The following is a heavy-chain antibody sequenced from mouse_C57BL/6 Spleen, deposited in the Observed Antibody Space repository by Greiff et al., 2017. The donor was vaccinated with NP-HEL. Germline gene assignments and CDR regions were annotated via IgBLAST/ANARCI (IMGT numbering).Heavy chain of an antibody. D-gene: IGHD1-1*02. CDR3: GRKGRYYGFDY. Sequence: QVQLQQPGTELVKPGASVKLSCKASGYTFTSYWMHWVKQRPGQGLEWIGNINPSNGGTNYNEKFKSKATLTVDKSSSTAYMQLSSLTSEDSAGYCGGRKGRYYGFDYWGQGTTLTVSS. CDR1: GYTFTSYW. J-gene: IGHJ2*01. V-gene: IGHV1-53*01. CDR2: INPSNGGT.